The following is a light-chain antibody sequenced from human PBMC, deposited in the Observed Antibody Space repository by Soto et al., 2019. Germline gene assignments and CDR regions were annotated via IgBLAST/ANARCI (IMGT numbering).Light chain of an antibody. V-gene: IGKV3-15*01. CDR1: QSVSSN. J-gene: IGKJ3*01. CDR2: GAS. CDR3: QQYNNWPFT. Sequence: EIVMTQSPATLSVSPGERATLSCRASQSVSSNLAWYQQKPGQAPRLLIYGASTRATGIPARFSGSGSGTAFTLTLSSLQSEEFAVYYCQQYNNWPFTFGPGTKVDIK.